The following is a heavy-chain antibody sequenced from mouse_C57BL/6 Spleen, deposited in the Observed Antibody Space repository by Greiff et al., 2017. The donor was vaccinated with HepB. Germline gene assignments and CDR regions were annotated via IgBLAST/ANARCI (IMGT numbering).Heavy chain of an antibody. CDR2: IDPSDSYT. Sequence: QVQLQQPGAELVKPGASVKLSCKASGYTFTSYWMQWVKQRPGQGLEWIGEIDPSDSYTNYNQKFKGKATLTVDTSSSTAYMQLSSLTSEDSAVYYCARFGDMDYGSRVDYWGQGTTLTVSS. D-gene: IGHD1-1*01. CDR1: GYTFTSYW. V-gene: IGHV1-50*01. J-gene: IGHJ2*01. CDR3: ARFGDMDYGSRVDY.